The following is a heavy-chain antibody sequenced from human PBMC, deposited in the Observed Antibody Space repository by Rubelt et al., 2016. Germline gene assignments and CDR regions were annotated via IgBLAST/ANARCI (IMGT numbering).Heavy chain of an antibody. CDR2: IDPNSGAT. CDR1: GYTFTGYY. CDR3: AKVRRPGMVASSTFDI. D-gene: IGHD3-3*01. J-gene: IGHJ3*02. Sequence: QLVQSAAEVKEPGASVKVSCKASGYTFTGYYIHWMRQAPGQGLEWMGRIDPNSGATNYTQFFRGRVTMTRDTSVRTAYMDLGILTSGDTARYFVAKVRRPGMVASSTFDIWGQGTMVAVSS. V-gene: IGHV1-2*06.